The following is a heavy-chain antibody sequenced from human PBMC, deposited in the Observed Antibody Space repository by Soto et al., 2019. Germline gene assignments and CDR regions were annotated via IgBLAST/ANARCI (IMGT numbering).Heavy chain of an antibody. CDR2: ISDGGGSA. D-gene: IGHD2-15*01. Sequence: PGGSLRLSCAASGFTFSSYVMSWVRQAPGKGLEWVSTISDGGGSAHYADSVEGRFSTSRDNSKNTLYLQMNSLRVEDTAVYYCAKDQYCGGGSCYGMDVWGQGTTVTVSS. J-gene: IGHJ6*02. CDR3: AKDQYCGGGSCYGMDV. V-gene: IGHV3-23*01. CDR1: GFTFSSYV.